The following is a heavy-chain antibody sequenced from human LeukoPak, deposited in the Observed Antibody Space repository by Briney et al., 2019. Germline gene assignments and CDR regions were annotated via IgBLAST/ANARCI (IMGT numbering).Heavy chain of an antibody. CDR1: GYTFTSYY. J-gene: IGHJ4*02. CDR3: ARDRAVAGLDY. D-gene: IGHD6-19*01. V-gene: IGHV1-46*01. CDR2: INPSGGST. Sequence: ASVKVSCKASGYTFTSYYMHWVRQAPGQGLEWMGIINPSGGSTSYAQKFQGRVTMTRDMSTSTVYMELNSLRAEDTAVYYCARDRAVAGLDYWGQGTLVTVSS.